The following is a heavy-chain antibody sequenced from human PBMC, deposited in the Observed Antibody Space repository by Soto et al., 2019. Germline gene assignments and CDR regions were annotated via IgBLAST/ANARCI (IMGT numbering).Heavy chain of an antibody. D-gene: IGHD3-9*01. CDR3: ASADYEILTGSYAMDV. V-gene: IGHV4-4*07. CDR1: DDFISSYY. J-gene: IGHJ6*02. Sequence: SETRSLTCTVSDDFISSYYWNWVRQPAGKGRGWIGRVSTNGATNYNTSLESRVTMSVDTSKNQFSLKLTSVTAADTAVYFCASADYEILTGSYAMDVWGQGTTVTVSS. CDR2: VSTNGAT.